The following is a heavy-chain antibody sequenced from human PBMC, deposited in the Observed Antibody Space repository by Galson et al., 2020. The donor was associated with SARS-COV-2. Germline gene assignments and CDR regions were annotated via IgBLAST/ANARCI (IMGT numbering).Heavy chain of an antibody. Sequence: KGLEWVAVISYDGSNKYYADSVKGRFTISRDNSKNTLYLQMNSLRAEDTAVYYCARDYSGSYSGAFDIWGQGTMVTVSS. CDR3: ARDYSGSYSGAFDI. D-gene: IGHD1-26*01. V-gene: IGHV3-30-3*01. J-gene: IGHJ3*02. CDR2: ISYDGSNK.